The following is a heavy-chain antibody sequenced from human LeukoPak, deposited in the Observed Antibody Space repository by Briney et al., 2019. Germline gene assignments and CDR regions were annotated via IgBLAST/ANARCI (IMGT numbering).Heavy chain of an antibody. CDR3: ARVGSRGDWFDY. V-gene: IGHV3-48*01. D-gene: IGHD3-16*01. J-gene: IGHJ5*01. CDR2: ISMGGSAV. Sequence: GGSLRPSWEASEFTLRNSNMLGVGQPQGKGLECLFYISMGGSAVHYADSVKDRFSFSRDSAKNSLYLQMNSLRVEDTGIYYCARVGSRGDWFDYWGQGTRVTVSS. CDR1: EFTLRNSN.